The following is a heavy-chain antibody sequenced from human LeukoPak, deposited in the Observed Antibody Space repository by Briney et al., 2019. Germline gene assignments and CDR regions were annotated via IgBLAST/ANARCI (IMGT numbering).Heavy chain of an antibody. J-gene: IGHJ4*02. Sequence: PSETLSLTCAVSGYSISSGYYWGWIRQPPGKGLEWIGSIYHSGSTYYNPSLKSRVTISVDTSKNQFSLKLSSGTAADTAVYYCAREGYCSGGSCYSEIDYWGQGTLVTVSS. V-gene: IGHV4-38-2*02. CDR3: AREGYCSGGSCYSEIDY. CDR2: IYHSGST. D-gene: IGHD2-15*01. CDR1: GYSISSGYY.